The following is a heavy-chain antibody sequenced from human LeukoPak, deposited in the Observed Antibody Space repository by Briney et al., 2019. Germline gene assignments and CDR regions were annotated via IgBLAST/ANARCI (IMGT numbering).Heavy chain of an antibody. CDR3: ARVLPRLAWGEFDY. CDR1: GYTFASYG. J-gene: IGHJ4*02. Sequence: GASVKVSCKASGYTFASYGIAWVRQAPGQGLEWMGWISAYNGNTNYAQKVQGRVTMTKDTSTSTAYMDLRSLRSDDTAVYYCARVLPRLAWGEFDYWGQGTLVAVSS. D-gene: IGHD3-16*01. CDR2: ISAYNGNT. V-gene: IGHV1-18*01.